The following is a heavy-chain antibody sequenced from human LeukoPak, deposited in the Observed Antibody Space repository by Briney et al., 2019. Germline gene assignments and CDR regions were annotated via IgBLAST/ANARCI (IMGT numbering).Heavy chain of an antibody. V-gene: IGHV1-46*01. CDR1: GYTFTSYY. D-gene: IGHD6-6*01. CDR3: ARGQLVLSYYYGMDV. J-gene: IGHJ6*02. Sequence: AASVKVSCKASGYTFTSYYMHWVRQAPGQGLEWMGIINPSGGSTSYAQRFQGRVTMTRDTSTSTVYMELSSLRSEDTAVYYCARGQLVLSYYYGMDVWGQGTTVTVSS. CDR2: INPSGGST.